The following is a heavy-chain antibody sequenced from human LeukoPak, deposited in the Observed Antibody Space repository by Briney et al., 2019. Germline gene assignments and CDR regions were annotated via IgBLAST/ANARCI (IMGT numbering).Heavy chain of an antibody. J-gene: IGHJ6*03. CDR2: ISTYNGNT. CDR3: AGDGLRYFDWLFSSEGDYYMDV. Sequence: ASVKVSCKASGYTFTTYGISWVRQAPGQGLEWMGWISTYNGNTKNAQKLQARVTMTTDTSTSTAYMELRSLRSDDTAVYYCAGDGLRYFDWLFSSEGDYYMDVWGKGTTVTVSS. D-gene: IGHD3-9*01. V-gene: IGHV1-18*01. CDR1: GYTFTTYG.